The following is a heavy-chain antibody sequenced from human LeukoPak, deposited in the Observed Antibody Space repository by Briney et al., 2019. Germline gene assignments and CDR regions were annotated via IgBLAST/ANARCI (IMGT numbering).Heavy chain of an antibody. CDR1: GYRFTNYW. Sequence: GESLKISCKGSGYRFTNYWIGWVRQMPGKGLEWMGIIYPDDSDTRYSPSFQGQVTISADKSINTAYLQWSSLKASDTAIYFCARSYSSGNCDYWGQGTLVTVSS. D-gene: IGHD3-10*01. CDR3: ARSYSSGNCDY. CDR2: IYPDDSDT. J-gene: IGHJ4*02. V-gene: IGHV5-51*01.